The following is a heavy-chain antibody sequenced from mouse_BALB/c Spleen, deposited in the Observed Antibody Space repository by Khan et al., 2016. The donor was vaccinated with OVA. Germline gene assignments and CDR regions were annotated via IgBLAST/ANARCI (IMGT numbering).Heavy chain of an antibody. CDR1: GFNIKDTY. V-gene: IGHV14-3*02. CDR2: IDPANGHT. CDR3: TRPIYYYDALDY. J-gene: IGHJ4*01. D-gene: IGHD1-1*01. Sequence: VRLQQSGAELVKPGASVKLSCTASGFNIKDTYIHWVKQRPEQGLEWIGRIDPANGHTKYDPKFQGQATLTADTSSNTAYLQLISLTSEDTAVYDCTRPIYYYDALDYWGQGTSVAVSS.